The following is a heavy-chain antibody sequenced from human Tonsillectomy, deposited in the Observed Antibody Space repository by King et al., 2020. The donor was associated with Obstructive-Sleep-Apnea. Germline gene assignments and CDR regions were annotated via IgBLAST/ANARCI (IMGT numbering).Heavy chain of an antibody. CDR1: GFTFSSYG. J-gene: IGHJ6*02. CDR2: ISYAGSNK. V-gene: IGHV3-30*18. CDR3: AKPYCSSTSCTYGMDV. Sequence: GQLVQSGGGVVQPGRSLRLSCAASGFTFSSYGMHWVRQAPGKGLEWGAVISYAGSNKYYADSVKGRFTISRDNSKNTLYLQMNSLGAEDTAVYYCAKPYCSSTSCTYGMDVWGQGTTVTVSS. D-gene: IGHD2-2*01.